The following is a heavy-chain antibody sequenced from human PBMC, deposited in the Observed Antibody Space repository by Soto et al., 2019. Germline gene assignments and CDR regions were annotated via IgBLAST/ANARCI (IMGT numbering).Heavy chain of an antibody. CDR1: GFSFSISP. CDR2: IPYDGTNK. V-gene: IGHV3-30-3*01. D-gene: IGHD7-27*01. CDR3: ARDPKTSGGQHWAFNYFDS. Sequence: VQLVGPGGGVVQPGRSLRLSCAAFGFSFSISPMHWVRQPPGKGPEWVALIPYDGTNKFYADSVKGRFTISRDNSKSTLYLQVDSLRPEDAAVYYCARDPKTSGGQHWAFNYFDSWGQGTLVTVSS. J-gene: IGHJ4*02.